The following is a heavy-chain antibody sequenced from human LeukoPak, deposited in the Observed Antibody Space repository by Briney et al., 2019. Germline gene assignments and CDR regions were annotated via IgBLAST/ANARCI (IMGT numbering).Heavy chain of an antibody. V-gene: IGHV3-21*01. J-gene: IGHJ4*02. D-gene: IGHD5-24*01. Sequence: KPGGSLRLSCEASGFTFSSYSLNWVRQAPGKGLEWVSSISSSSSYIYYADSVKGRFTISRDNAKNSLYLQMNSLRAEDTAVYYCAREDDGYNSYWGQGTLVTVSS. CDR1: GFTFSSYS. CDR3: AREDDGYNSY. CDR2: ISSSSSYI.